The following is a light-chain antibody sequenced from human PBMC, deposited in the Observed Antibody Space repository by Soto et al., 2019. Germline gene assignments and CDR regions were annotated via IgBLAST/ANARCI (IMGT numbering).Light chain of an antibody. CDR2: GAS. CDR1: EDISHY. CDR3: QNYNRAPWT. J-gene: IGKJ1*01. V-gene: IGKV1-27*01. Sequence: DIQMTQSPSSLSASVGDRVTITCRASEDISHYLAWDQQKPGKVPKLLIYGASILQSGVPSRFSGSGSGTDFTLTISSLQTEDVATYYCQNYNRAPWTFGQGTKVEIK.